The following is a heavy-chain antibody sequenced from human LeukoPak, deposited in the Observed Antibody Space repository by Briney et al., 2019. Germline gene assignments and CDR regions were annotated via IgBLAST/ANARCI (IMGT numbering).Heavy chain of an antibody. CDR1: GGSISSSSYY. CDR2: IYYSGST. D-gene: IGHD3-10*02. CDR3: ARECPSMFDAFGI. Sequence: PSETLSLTCTVSGGSISSSSYYWGWIRQPPGKGLEWIGSIYYSGSTYYNPSLKSRVTISVDTSKNQFSLKLSSVTAADTAVYYCARECPSMFDAFGIWGQGTMVTVSS. J-gene: IGHJ3*02. V-gene: IGHV4-39*02.